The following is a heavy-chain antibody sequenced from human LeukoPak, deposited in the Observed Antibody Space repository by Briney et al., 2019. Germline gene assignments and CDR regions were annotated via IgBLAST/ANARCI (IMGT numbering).Heavy chain of an antibody. J-gene: IGHJ4*02. CDR2: TDPSSGDT. D-gene: IGHD5-18*01. Sequence: ASVKVSCKASGYALTNYYMSWVRQAPGQGPEWMGATDPSSGDTQFAPKFEGRVTVTTDTSTSTVYMEMSSLRSDDTAMYYCATYPGPTIQGSFDYWGQGTLVTVSS. CDR1: GYALTNYY. V-gene: IGHV1-46*01. CDR3: ATYPGPTIQGSFDY.